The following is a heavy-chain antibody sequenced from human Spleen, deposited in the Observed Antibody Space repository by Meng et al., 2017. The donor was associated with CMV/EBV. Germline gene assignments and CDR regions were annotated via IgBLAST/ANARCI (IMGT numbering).Heavy chain of an antibody. J-gene: IGHJ6*02. Sequence: SGPTLVKPTQTLTLTCTFSGFSLSTSGVGVGWIRPPPGKALEWLALIYWNDNKRYSPSLKSRLTITKDTSKNRVVLTMTNMDPVDTATYYCAHSRRRVTTYYYYYGMDVWGQGTTVTVSS. CDR3: AHSRRRVTTYYYYYGMDV. V-gene: IGHV2-5*01. CDR2: IYWNDNK. D-gene: IGHD4-11*01. CDR1: GFSLSTSGVG.